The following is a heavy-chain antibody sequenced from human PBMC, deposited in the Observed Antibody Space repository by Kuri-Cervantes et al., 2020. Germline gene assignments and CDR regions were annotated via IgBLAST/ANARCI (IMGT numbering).Heavy chain of an antibody. CDR3: ARARYYDSSGYRVGPNWYFDL. J-gene: IGHJ2*01. CDR1: GGSISSSSYY. D-gene: IGHD3-22*01. Sequence: GSLRLSCTVSGGSISSSSYYWSWIRQPPGKGLEWIGYIYYSGSTNYNPSLKSRVTISVDTSKNQFSLKLSSVTAADTAVYYCARARYYDSSGYRVGPNWYFDLWGRGTLVTVSS. V-gene: IGHV4-61*01. CDR2: IYYSGST.